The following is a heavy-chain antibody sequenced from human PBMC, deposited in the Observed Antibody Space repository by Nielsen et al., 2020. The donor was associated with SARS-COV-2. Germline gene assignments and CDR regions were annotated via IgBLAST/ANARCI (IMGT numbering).Heavy chain of an antibody. CDR3: ARVYKRDTAMVTGAFDI. V-gene: IGHV1-46*01. CDR1: GYTFTSYY. CDR2: INPSGGST. D-gene: IGHD5-18*01. Sequence: ASVKVSCKASGYTFTSYYMHWVRQAPGQGLEWMGIINPSGGSTSYAQKFQGRVTMTRDTSTSTVYMELSSLRSEDTAVYYCARVYKRDTAMVTGAFDIWGQGTMVTVS. J-gene: IGHJ3*02.